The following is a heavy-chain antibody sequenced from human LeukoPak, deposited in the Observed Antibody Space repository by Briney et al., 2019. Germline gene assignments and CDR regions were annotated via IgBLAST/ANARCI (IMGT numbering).Heavy chain of an antibody. V-gene: IGHV3-21*01. CDR3: VTSLGGNDN. J-gene: IGHJ4*02. D-gene: IGHD1-20*01. CDR2: ISSSSTYI. Sequence: GGSLRLSCAASGFTFSSYAMHWVRQAPGKGLEWVSSISSSSTYIYYADSVKGRFTISRDNAKNTVYLQMNSLRAEDTAVYYCVTSLGGNDNWGQGTLVTVSS. CDR1: GFTFSSYA.